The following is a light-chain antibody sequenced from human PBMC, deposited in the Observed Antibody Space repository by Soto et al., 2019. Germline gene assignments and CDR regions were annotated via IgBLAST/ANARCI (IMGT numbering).Light chain of an antibody. CDR3: QQRSNWPLA. Sequence: EVGLTQSPATLSLSPGEKDTLSCRASQSVSSYLAWYQQKPGQAPRLLIYDASNRATGIPARFSGSGSGTDFTLTISSLEPEDFAVYYCQQRSNWPLAFGGGTKVDIK. V-gene: IGKV3-11*01. CDR2: DAS. J-gene: IGKJ4*01. CDR1: QSVSSY.